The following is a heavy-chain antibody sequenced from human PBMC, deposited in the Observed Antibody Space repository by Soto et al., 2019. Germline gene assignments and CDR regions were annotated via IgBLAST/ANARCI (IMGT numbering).Heavy chain of an antibody. V-gene: IGHV4-59*01. CDR1: FRSISSYY. D-gene: IGHD3-3*01. J-gene: IGHJ6*02. CDR3: ARGREGLNYDFWSGSYYYYGMEV. CDR2: IYYSGST. Sequence: SETLSLTCTVAFRSISSYYWIWILQPPGTGLEWIGYIYYSGSTNYNPSLKSRVTISVDTSKNQFSLKLSSVTAADTAVYYCARGREGLNYDFWSGSYYYYGMEVWGQGTTVTVFS.